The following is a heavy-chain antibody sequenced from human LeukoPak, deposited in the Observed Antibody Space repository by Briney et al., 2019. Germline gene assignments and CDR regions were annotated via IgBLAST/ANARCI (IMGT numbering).Heavy chain of an antibody. Sequence: SGGSLRLSCAASGFTFSSYTMHWVRQAPGKGLEWVAFTSYDGTNKAYVDSVKGRFTISRDNSKNTMYLQMNSLRTEDTGVYYCAREGTWLQFGRTWFDPWGQGSLVTVSS. CDR2: TSYDGTNK. V-gene: IGHV3-30*04. D-gene: IGHD5-24*01. CDR3: AREGTWLQFGRTWFDP. J-gene: IGHJ5*01. CDR1: GFTFSSYT.